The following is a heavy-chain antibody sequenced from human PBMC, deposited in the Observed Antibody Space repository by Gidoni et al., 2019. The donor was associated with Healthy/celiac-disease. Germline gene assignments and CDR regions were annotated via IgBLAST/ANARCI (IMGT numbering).Heavy chain of an antibody. CDR3: ARDTLSYYDRVHWFDP. J-gene: IGHJ5*02. CDR2: IYYSGST. CDR1: GGSISSSSYY. V-gene: IGHV4-39*07. Sequence: QLQLQESGPGLVKPSETLSLTCTVSGGSISSSSYYWGWIRQPPGKGLEWIGSIYYSGSTYYNPSLKSRVTISVDTSKNQFYLKLSSVTAADTAVYYCARDTLSYYDRVHWFDPWGQGTLVTVSS. D-gene: IGHD3-22*01.